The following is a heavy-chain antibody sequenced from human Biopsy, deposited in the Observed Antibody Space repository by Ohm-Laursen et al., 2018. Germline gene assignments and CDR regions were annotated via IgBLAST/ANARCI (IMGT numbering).Heavy chain of an antibody. CDR3: ARDIMSPIGGLVARSDVFDV. Sequence: ASVKVSCKASGYTFTDYFLHWVRQAPGQGPAWMGWISPSSGGTNYAQKVQGRVTMIRDSSATTGYTELSSLRSDDTAVYYCARDIMSPIGGLVARSDVFDVWGQGTMVTVSS. J-gene: IGHJ3*01. V-gene: IGHV1-2*02. CDR1: GYTFTDYF. D-gene: IGHD3-16*02. CDR2: ISPSSGGT.